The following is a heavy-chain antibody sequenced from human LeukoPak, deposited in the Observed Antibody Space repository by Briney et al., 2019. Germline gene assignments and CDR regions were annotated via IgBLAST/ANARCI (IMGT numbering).Heavy chain of an antibody. Sequence: PGGSLRLSCAASGFTFSSYWMSWVHQAPGKGLEWVANIKQDGSEKYYVDSVKGRFTISRDNAKNSLYLQMNSLRAEDTAVYYCAREGDYGYFDYWGQGTLVTVSS. J-gene: IGHJ4*02. CDR2: IKQDGSEK. V-gene: IGHV3-7*01. CDR3: AREGDYGYFDY. CDR1: GFTFSSYW. D-gene: IGHD4-17*01.